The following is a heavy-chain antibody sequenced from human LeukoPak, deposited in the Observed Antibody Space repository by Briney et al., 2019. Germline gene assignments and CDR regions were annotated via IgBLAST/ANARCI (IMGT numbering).Heavy chain of an antibody. V-gene: IGHV3-23*01. CDR2: ISGSGGST. CDR1: GFTFSSYA. D-gene: IGHD1-26*01. Sequence: GGALRLSCAASGFTFSSYAMSWVRQAPGKGLEWVSTISGSGGSTYYADSVKGRFTISRDNSKDTLYLQMNSLRAEDSAVYYCAKDGSGFAWDYWGQGTLVAVSS. J-gene: IGHJ4*02. CDR3: AKDGSGFAWDY.